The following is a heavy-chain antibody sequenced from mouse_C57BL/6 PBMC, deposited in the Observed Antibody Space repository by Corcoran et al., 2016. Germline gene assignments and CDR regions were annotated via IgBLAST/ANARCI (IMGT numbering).Heavy chain of an antibody. CDR2: IYPGSGNT. D-gene: IGHD2-3*01. CDR3: ARGGYSYYFDY. Sequence: VQLQQSGPELVKPGASVKISCKASGYTFTDYYMNWVKQSHGKSLEWIGWIYPGSGNTKYNEKFKGKATLTADTSSSTAYMQLSSLTSEDSAVYYCARGGYSYYFDYWGQGTTLTVSS. V-gene: IGHV1-66*01. J-gene: IGHJ2*01. CDR1: GYTFTDYY.